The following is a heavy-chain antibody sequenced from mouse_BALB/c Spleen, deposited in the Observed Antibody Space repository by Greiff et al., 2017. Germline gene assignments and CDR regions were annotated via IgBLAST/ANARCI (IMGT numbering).Heavy chain of an antibody. V-gene: IGHV5-6*01. CDR1: GFTFTSYG. D-gene: IGHD2-2*01. CDR3: SRQSGYDVRGDAMDN. CDR2: ISSGGSYT. Sequence: EVQRVESGGDLVKPGGSLKLSCAASGFTFTSYGMSWVRQTPDKRLEWVATISSGGSYTYYQDSVKGRYTITRDNAKNTLYLQMSSLKSEDTAMYYCSRQSGYDVRGDAMDNWGQGTSVTVSS. J-gene: IGHJ4*01.